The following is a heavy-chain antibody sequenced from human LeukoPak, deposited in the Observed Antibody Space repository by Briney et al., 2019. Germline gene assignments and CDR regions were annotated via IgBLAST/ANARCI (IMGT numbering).Heavy chain of an antibody. CDR1: GFTFSSYG. J-gene: IGHJ1*01. CDR2: IWYDGSNK. CDR3: ARDASDTAMVGYFQH. D-gene: IGHD5-18*01. V-gene: IGHV3-33*01. Sequence: GRSLRLSCAASGFTFSSYGMHWVRQAPGKGLEWVAVIWYDGSNKYYADSVKGRFTISRDNSKIILYLQINSLRAEDTAVYYCARDASDTAMVGYFQHWGQGTLVTVSS.